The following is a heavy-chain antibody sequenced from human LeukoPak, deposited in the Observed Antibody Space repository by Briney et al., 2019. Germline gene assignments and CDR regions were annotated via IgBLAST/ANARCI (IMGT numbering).Heavy chain of an antibody. CDR3: ARDNYDNSGYYFDY. Sequence: SETLSLTCAVYGGSFSGYYWSWVRRPPGKGLEWIGEINHSGSTNYNPSLKSRVTISVDKSKNQLSLKLSSVTAADTAVYYCARDNYDNSGYYFDYWGQGTLVTVSS. V-gene: IGHV4-34*01. CDR1: GGSFSGYY. D-gene: IGHD3-22*01. J-gene: IGHJ4*02. CDR2: INHSGST.